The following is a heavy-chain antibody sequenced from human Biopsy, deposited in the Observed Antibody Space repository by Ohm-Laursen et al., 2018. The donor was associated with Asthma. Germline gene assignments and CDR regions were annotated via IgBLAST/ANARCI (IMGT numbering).Heavy chain of an antibody. D-gene: IGHD2-2*01. CDR2: IDSVFSTT. Sequence: SVKVARKPLAGTFNTYVIGCLRQAPGQGLVWHGGIDSVFSTTTYPQKFQDRVTITADDSTSTVYMELSSLRSEDTAVYYCARKAGSCISRTCYSLDFWGQGTLVTVSS. CDR1: AGTFNTYV. CDR3: ARKAGSCISRTCYSLDF. V-gene: IGHV1-69*01. J-gene: IGHJ4*02.